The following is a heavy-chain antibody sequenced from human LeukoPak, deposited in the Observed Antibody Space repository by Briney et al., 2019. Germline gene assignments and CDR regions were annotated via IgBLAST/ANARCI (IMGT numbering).Heavy chain of an antibody. CDR3: ARNYYDSSAYYYFDY. CDR2: IESDGTST. D-gene: IGHD3-22*01. CDR1: GFTFTTSW. J-gene: IGHJ4*02. Sequence: GGSLRLSCAASGFTFTTSWMHWFRQAPGKGLVWVSRIESDGTSTTYADSVKGRFTISRDNSKNTLYLQMNSLRAEDTAVYYCARNYYDSSAYYYFDYWGQGTLVTVS. V-gene: IGHV3-74*01.